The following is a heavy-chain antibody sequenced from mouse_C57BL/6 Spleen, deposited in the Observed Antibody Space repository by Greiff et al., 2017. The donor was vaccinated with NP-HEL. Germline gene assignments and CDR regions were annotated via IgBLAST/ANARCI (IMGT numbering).Heavy chain of an antibody. CDR2: IYPGSGNT. Sequence: QVQLKQSGPELVKPGASVKISCKASGYSFTSYYIHWVKQRPGQGLEWIGWIYPGSGNTKYNEKFKGKATLTADTSSSTAYMQLSSLTSEDSAVYYCAHLFYYAMDYWGQGTSVTVSS. CDR3: AHLFYYAMDY. V-gene: IGHV1-66*01. CDR1: GYSFTSYY. J-gene: IGHJ4*01.